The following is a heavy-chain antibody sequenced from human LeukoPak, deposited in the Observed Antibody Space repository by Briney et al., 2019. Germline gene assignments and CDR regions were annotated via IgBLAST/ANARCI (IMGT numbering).Heavy chain of an antibody. CDR2: IYYSGST. CDR1: GGSISSYY. CDR3: ARVVRWVDTAMDPGPFDY. Sequence: SETLSLTCTVSGGSISSYYWSWIRQPPGKGLEWIGYIYYSGSTNYNPSLKSRVTILVDTSKNQFSLKLSSVTAADTAVYYCARVVRWVDTAMDPGPFDYWGQGTLVTVSS. D-gene: IGHD5-18*01. J-gene: IGHJ4*02. V-gene: IGHV4-59*01.